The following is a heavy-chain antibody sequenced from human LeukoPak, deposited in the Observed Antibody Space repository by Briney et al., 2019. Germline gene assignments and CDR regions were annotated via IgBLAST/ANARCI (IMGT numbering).Heavy chain of an antibody. CDR3: ARGPMYYYGSGRGTRNWFDP. J-gene: IGHJ5*02. CDR2: INHSGST. D-gene: IGHD3-10*01. CDR1: GGSFSGYY. V-gene: IGHV4-34*01. Sequence: PSETLSLTCAVYGGSFSGYYWSWIRQPPRKGLEWIGEINHSGSTNYNPSLKSRVTISVDTSKNQFSLKLSSVTAADTAVYYCARGPMYYYGSGRGTRNWFDPWGQGTLVTVSS.